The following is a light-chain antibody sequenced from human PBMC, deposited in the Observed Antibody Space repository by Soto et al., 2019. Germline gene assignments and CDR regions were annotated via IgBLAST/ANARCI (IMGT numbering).Light chain of an antibody. CDR1: QSISSY. Sequence: DIQMTQSPSSLSASVGDRVTITCPASQSISSYLNWYQQKPGKAPKLLIYAASSLQSGFPSRFSGSGSGTDFTLTISSLQPEDFATYYCQQSYSTLLTFGGGTKVESK. CDR2: AAS. V-gene: IGKV1-39*01. J-gene: IGKJ4*01. CDR3: QQSYSTLLT.